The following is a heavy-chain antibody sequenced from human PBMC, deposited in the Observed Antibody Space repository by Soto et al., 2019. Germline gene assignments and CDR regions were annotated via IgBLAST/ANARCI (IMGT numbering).Heavy chain of an antibody. CDR3: ARGGYYYENSGQNAYDY. Sequence: SETLSLTWTVSGGSLSSGVYYWSGVRQHPGKGLEWIGYIYYGGRTYYNPSLKSRATISGDTSKNQFSLKLSSVTAADTAVYYCARGGYYYENSGQNAYDYWGQGILVTVSS. V-gene: IGHV4-31*02. CDR2: IYYGGRT. J-gene: IGHJ4*01. D-gene: IGHD3-22*01. CDR1: GGSLSSGVYY.